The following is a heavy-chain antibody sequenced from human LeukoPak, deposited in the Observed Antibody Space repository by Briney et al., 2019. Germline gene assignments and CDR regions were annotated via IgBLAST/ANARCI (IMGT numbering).Heavy chain of an antibody. CDR3: ARKTVVGSYFDY. CDR1: GFTFSAYW. J-gene: IGHJ4*02. D-gene: IGHD4-23*01. CDR2: IKQDGSDK. V-gene: IGHV3-7*03. Sequence: PGGSLRLSCAASGFTFSAYWMSWVRQAPRKGLEWVGNIKQDGSDKYYIDSVKGRFTISRDNAKNSLYLQMNSLRAEDTAVYYCARKTVVGSYFDYWGQGTPVTVSS.